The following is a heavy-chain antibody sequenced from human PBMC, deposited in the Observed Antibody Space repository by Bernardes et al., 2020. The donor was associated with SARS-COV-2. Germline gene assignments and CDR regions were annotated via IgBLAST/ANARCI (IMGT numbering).Heavy chain of an antibody. CDR2: ITTTSTYT. CDR1: GFTFSSYS. CDR3: ARVDFTNLYYFDS. J-gene: IGHJ4*02. V-gene: IGHV3-21*01. D-gene: IGHD2-8*01. Sequence: GGSLRLSCAASGFTFSSYSMNWVRQAPGKGLEWVASITTTSTYTSYADSVRGRFTISRDNAKNSLYLQMNSLRAEDTAVYYCARVDFTNLYYFDSWGQGTLVTVSS.